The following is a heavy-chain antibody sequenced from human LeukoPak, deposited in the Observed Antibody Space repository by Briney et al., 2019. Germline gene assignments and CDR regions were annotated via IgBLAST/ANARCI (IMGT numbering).Heavy chain of an antibody. CDR3: ARESYYYMDV. Sequence: PGGSLRLSCAASGFTFSNIGMSWVRQAPGKGLEWVSAISNGGGITYYADSVKGRFTISRDNSKNTVYLEMNSLRAEDTAVYYCARESYYYMDVWGKGTTVTISS. V-gene: IGHV3-23*01. J-gene: IGHJ6*03. CDR2: ISNGGGIT. CDR1: GFTFSNIG.